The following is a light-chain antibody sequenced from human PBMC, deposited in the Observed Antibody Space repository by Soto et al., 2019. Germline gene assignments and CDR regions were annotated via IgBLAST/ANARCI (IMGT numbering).Light chain of an antibody. CDR2: DNN. V-gene: IGLV1-51*01. CDR3: GTWDSSLSVYV. J-gene: IGLJ1*01. Sequence: QSVLMRPPSVSAAPGQKLTISCSGGNSNIGNNFVSSYQQLPGTAPRLLIYDNNKRPSGIPDRFAGSKSGTSATLGISGLQTGDEADYYCGTWDSSLSVYVFGTGTK. CDR1: NSNIGNNF.